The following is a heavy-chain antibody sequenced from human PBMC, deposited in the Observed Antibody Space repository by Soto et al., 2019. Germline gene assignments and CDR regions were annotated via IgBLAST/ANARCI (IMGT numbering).Heavy chain of an antibody. Sequence: GGSLRLSCAASGFSFIDYYMTWIRQAPGKGLEWVSDISNGGITIYYADSVKGRFTISRDNAKNSLYLQMDSLNPEDTAVYHCARLSGRGHWYFDLWGRGTLVTVSS. CDR2: ISNGGITI. D-gene: IGHD3-10*01. V-gene: IGHV3-11*01. CDR3: ARLSGRGHWYFDL. J-gene: IGHJ2*01. CDR1: GFSFIDYY.